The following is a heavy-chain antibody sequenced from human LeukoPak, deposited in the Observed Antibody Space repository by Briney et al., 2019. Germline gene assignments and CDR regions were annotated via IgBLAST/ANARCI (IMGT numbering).Heavy chain of an antibody. J-gene: IGHJ6*02. CDR1: GYTFTSYD. CDR3: ARGRGRFLEWLTARDYYYYGMDV. V-gene: IGHV1-8*01. D-gene: IGHD3-3*01. Sequence: ASVKVSCKASGYTFTSYDINWVRQATGQGLEWMGWMNPNCGNTGYAQKFQGRVTMTRNTSISTAYMELSSLRSEDTAVYYCARGRGRFLEWLTARDYYYYGMDVWGQGTTVTVSS. CDR2: MNPNCGNT.